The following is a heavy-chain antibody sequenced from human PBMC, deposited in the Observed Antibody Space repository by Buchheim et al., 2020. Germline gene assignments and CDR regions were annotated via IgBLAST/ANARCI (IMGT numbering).Heavy chain of an antibody. CDR3: ARSFPVTTFLLPYY. D-gene: IGHD4-17*01. CDR1: GYTFISYY. Sequence: QEQLVQSGAEVKKPGASVKVSCKASGYTFISYYIHWVRQAPGQGLEWMGVINPNDGSTSYAQKFQGRVTVTRDTSTSTVYMELSSLRSEDTAVYYCARSFPVTTFLLPYYWGQGTL. J-gene: IGHJ4*02. V-gene: IGHV1-46*01. CDR2: INPNDGST.